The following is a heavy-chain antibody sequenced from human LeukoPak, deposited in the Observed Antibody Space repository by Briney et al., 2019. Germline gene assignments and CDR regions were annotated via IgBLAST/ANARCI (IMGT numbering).Heavy chain of an antibody. CDR3: VRNLAVAGTCFDS. CDR2: ISQDGSDR. D-gene: IGHD6-19*01. Sequence: PGGSLRLSCGASGFTFSNYWMSWVRQAPGKGLEWVINISQDGSDRNYVTSVRGRFTISRDNAESSLYLQMNSLRAEDTALYYCVRNLAVAGTCFDSWGQGTLVTVSS. CDR1: GFTFSNYW. V-gene: IGHV3-7*03. J-gene: IGHJ4*02.